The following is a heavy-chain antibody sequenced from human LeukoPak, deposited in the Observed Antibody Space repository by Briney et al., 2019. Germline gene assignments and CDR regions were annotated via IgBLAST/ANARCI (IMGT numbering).Heavy chain of an antibody. J-gene: IGHJ6*02. V-gene: IGHV3-30*04. CDR3: AKAVHYDTLAGPGRDHYYYYGMDV. D-gene: IGHD3-9*01. Sequence: GGSLRLSCAASGFTFSSYAMHWVRQAPGKGLEWVAVTSYDGSNRYYSDSVKGRFTISRDNSKNTLYLQMNSLRADDTAVYHCAKAVHYDTLAGPGRDHYYYYGMDVWGQGTTVTVSS. CDR2: TSYDGSNR. CDR1: GFTFSSYA.